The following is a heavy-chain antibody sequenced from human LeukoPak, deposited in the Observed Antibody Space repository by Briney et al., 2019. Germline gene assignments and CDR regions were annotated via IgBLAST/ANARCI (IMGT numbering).Heavy chain of an antibody. CDR3: AKDFGLLRYFDWLLTFDY. V-gene: IGHV3-30-3*01. D-gene: IGHD3-9*01. CDR1: GFTFSSYA. Sequence: PGGSLRLSCAASGFTFSSYAMHWVRQAPGKGLEWVAVISYDGSNKYYADSVKGRFTISRDNSKNTLYLQMNSLRAEDTAVYYCAKDFGLLRYFDWLLTFDYWGQGTLVTVSS. J-gene: IGHJ4*02. CDR2: ISYDGSNK.